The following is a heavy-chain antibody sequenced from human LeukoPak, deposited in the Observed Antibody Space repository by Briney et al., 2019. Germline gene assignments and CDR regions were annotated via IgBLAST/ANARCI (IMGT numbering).Heavy chain of an antibody. CDR1: GFTFSSYA. J-gene: IGHJ4*02. Sequence: WGSLRLSCAASGFTFSSYAMHWVRQGPGKGLEWVAVISYDGSNKYYADSVKGRFTISRDNSRNILYLQMSSLRAEDTAIYYCARTPSGSGNFFDYWGQGAPVTVSS. CDR2: ISYDGSNK. CDR3: ARTPSGSGNFFDY. D-gene: IGHD3-10*01. V-gene: IGHV3-30*14.